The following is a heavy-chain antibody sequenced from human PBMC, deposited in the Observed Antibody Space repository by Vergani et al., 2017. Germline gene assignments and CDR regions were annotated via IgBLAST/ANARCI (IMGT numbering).Heavy chain of an antibody. CDR3: ARVRDFDWLPYDAFDI. Sequence: QVQLVQSGAEVKKPGASVKVSCKASGYTFTGYYMHWVRQAPGQGLEWMGWINPNSGGTNYAQKFQGRVTMTRDTSISTAYIELSRLRSDDTAVYYCARVRDFDWLPYDAFDIWGQGTMVTGSS. CDR1: GYTFTGYY. D-gene: IGHD3-9*01. J-gene: IGHJ3*02. V-gene: IGHV1-2*02. CDR2: INPNSGGT.